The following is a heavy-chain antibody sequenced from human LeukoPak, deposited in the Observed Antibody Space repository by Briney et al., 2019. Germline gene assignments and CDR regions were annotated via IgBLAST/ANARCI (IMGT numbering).Heavy chain of an antibody. J-gene: IGHJ4*02. D-gene: IGHD1-26*01. Sequence: GGSLRLSCAASGFTFSSCWMSWVRQAPGKGLEWVANIKQDGSEKYYVDSVKGRFTISRDNAKNSLYLQMNSLRAEDTAVYYCARGRGWELRGFKYFDYWGQGTLVTVSS. V-gene: IGHV3-7*01. CDR3: ARGRGWELRGFKYFDY. CDR2: IKQDGSEK. CDR1: GFTFSSCW.